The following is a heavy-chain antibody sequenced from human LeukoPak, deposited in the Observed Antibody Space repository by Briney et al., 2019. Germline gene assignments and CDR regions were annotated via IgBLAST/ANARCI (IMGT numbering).Heavy chain of an antibody. J-gene: IGHJ5*02. Sequence: GASVKVSCKASGYTFTSYGISWVRQAPGQGLEWMGWISAYNGNTNYAQKLQGRVTMTTDTSTGTAYMELRSLRSDDTAVYYCARSAVVIAHNADWFDPWGQGTLVTVSS. CDR2: ISAYNGNT. V-gene: IGHV1-18*01. CDR3: ARSAVVIAHNADWFDP. D-gene: IGHD2-21*01. CDR1: GYTFTSYG.